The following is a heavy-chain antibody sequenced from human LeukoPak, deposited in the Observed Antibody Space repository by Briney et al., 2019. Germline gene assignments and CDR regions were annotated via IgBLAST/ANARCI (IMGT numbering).Heavy chain of an antibody. CDR3: ASYQYYYDSSGSGRYDDY. V-gene: IGHV1-18*01. J-gene: IGHJ4*02. CDR1: GYTFASYG. Sequence: ASVKVSCKASGYTFASYGISWVRQAPGQGLEWMGWISAYNGNTNYAQKLQGRVTMTTDTSTSTAYMELRSLRSDDTAVYYCASYQYYYDSSGSGRYDDYWGQGTLVTVSS. D-gene: IGHD3-22*01. CDR2: ISAYNGNT.